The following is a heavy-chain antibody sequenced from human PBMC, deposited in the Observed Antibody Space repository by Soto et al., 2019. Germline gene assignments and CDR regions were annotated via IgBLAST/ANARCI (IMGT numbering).Heavy chain of an antibody. CDR2: IYYSGST. CDR1: GGSISSGGYY. D-gene: IGHD2-2*01. Sequence: QVQLQESGPGLVKPSQTLSLTCTVSGGSISSGGYYWSWIRQHPGKGLEWIGYIYYSGSTYYNPSLTSRVTISVVASKNQFSLNLSSVTAADTAVYYCARDGGRSYCSSTSCYSGFDPWGQGTLVTVSS. J-gene: IGHJ5*02. CDR3: ARDGGRSYCSSTSCYSGFDP. V-gene: IGHV4-31*03.